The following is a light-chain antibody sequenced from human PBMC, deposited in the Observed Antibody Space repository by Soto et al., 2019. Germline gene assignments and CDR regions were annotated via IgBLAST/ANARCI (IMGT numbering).Light chain of an antibody. Sequence: DIQMTQSPSTLSASVGDRVTITCRASQSISSWLAWYQQKPGKAPKLLIYDASSLESGVPSRFSGSGSGIVFTLTISSLQPDDFATYYCQQYNSYSRWTFGQGTKVDIK. J-gene: IGKJ1*01. CDR2: DAS. V-gene: IGKV1-5*01. CDR3: QQYNSYSRWT. CDR1: QSISSW.